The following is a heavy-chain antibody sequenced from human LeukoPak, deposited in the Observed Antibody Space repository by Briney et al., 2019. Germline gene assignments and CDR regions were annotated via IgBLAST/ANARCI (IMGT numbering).Heavy chain of an antibody. CDR2: IYPGDSDT. V-gene: IGHV5-51*01. CDR3: ARQTGYSSALNAFDM. J-gene: IGHJ3*02. D-gene: IGHD6-19*01. CDR1: GDSFTSFW. Sequence: GESFKIPGKSPGDSFTSFWIGWVRPIPGKGLEWIGIIYPGDSDTIYSTPLQGQVTISPCKSLSTAYPQSRSLKTSHTALYYRARQTGYSSALNAFDMWGQGTIVTASS.